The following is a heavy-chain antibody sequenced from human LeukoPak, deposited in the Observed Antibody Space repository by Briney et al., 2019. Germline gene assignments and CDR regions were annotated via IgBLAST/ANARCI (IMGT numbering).Heavy chain of an antibody. CDR2: IYYSGSI. J-gene: IGHJ4*02. V-gene: IGHV4-59*08. D-gene: IGHD1-26*01. CDR3: ASLRERSYYARGFDY. Sequence: SETLSLTCTVSGGSISSYYWSWIRQPPGKGLEWIGYIYYSGSIYYNPSLKSRVTISVDTSKNQFSLKLSSVTAADTAVYYCASLRERSYYARGFDYWGQGTLVTVSS. CDR1: GGSISSYY.